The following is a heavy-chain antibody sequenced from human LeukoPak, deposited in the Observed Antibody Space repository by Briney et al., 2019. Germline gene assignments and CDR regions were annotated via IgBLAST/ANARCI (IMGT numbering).Heavy chain of an antibody. CDR1: GYSVSSNSSA. Sequence: SPTLSLTCAISGYSVSSNSSAWNWIRQSPGRGLEWLGRTYYRTKWYNDYAVYVKSPITINPATSQYQLTLKLMSATAADTAVYYCARRSRVSSSWYIDYWGQGTLVTVSS. D-gene: IGHD6-13*01. CDR3: ARRSRVSSSWYIDY. V-gene: IGHV6-1*01. CDR2: TYYRTKWYN. J-gene: IGHJ4*02.